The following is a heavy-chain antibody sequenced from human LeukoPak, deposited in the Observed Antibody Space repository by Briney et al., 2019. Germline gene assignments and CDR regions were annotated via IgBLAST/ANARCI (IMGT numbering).Heavy chain of an antibody. J-gene: IGHJ4*02. V-gene: IGHV3-21*01. CDR2: ISSSGSYK. CDR1: GFDFSSHS. Sequence: AGSLRLSCAASGFDFSSHSMHWIRHAPGKGLVWVSSISSSGSYKYYADSLKGRLTISRDNAGNSVFLLLQSLTFEDTAVYCCARGMIRGALWCVDFWGLGSLVTVSS. CDR3: ARGMIRGALWCVDF. D-gene: IGHD4/OR15-4a*01.